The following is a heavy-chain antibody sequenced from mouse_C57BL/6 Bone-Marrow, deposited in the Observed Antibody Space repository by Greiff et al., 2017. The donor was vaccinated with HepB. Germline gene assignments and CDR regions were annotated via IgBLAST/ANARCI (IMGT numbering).Heavy chain of an antibody. CDR2: ISNGGGST. V-gene: IGHV5-12*01. Sequence: EVKLVESGGGLVQPGGSLKLSCAASGFTFSDYYMYWVRQTPEKRLEWVAYISNGGGSTYYPDTVKGRFTISRDNAKNNLYLQMSRLKSEDTAMYYCARLLLYFDYWGQGTTLTVSS. J-gene: IGHJ2*01. CDR3: ARLLLYFDY. CDR1: GFTFSDYY. D-gene: IGHD2-1*01.